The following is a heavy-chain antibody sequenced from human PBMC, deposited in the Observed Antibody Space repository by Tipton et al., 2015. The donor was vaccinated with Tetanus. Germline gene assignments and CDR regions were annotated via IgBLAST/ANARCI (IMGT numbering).Heavy chain of an antibody. CDR1: GGSISTYY. CDR2: VHYTGKD. D-gene: IGHD6-19*01. Sequence: TLSLTCIVSGGSISTYYWSWIRQRPGRGLEWVGYVHYTGKDNYNPSLRSRVTLSVDTSKNQFSLKLSSVTAADTAVYYCARIGWLQQNKPAFDIWGQGTVVTVSS. CDR3: ARIGWLQQNKPAFDI. V-gene: IGHV4-59*13. J-gene: IGHJ3*02.